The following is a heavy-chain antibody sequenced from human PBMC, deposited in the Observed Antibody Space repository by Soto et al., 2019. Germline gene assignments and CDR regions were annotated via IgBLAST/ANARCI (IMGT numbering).Heavy chain of an antibody. V-gene: IGHV1-8*01. CDR3: ARRYCSGGSCYSRFDP. D-gene: IGHD2-15*01. Sequence: ASVKVSCKASGYTFTSYDINWVRQATGQGLEWMGWMNPNSGNTGYAQKFQGRVTMTRNTSISTAYMELSSLRSEDTAVYYCARRYCSGGSCYSRFDPWGQGTLVTVSS. CDR2: MNPNSGNT. CDR1: GYTFTSYD. J-gene: IGHJ5*02.